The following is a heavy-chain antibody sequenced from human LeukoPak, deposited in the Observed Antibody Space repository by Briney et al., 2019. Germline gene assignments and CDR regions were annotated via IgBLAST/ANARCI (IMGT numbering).Heavy chain of an antibody. J-gene: IGHJ3*02. CDR1: GFTFSRYD. Sequence: GGSLRLSCAASGFTFSRYDMHWVRQATGKGLEWVSAIGTVGDPYYPGSVKGRFAISRENAKNSLYLQMNSLRAGDTAVYYCARGLLGDAFDIWGQGTMVTVSS. D-gene: IGHD2-15*01. CDR3: ARGLLGDAFDI. CDR2: IGTVGDP. V-gene: IGHV3-13*05.